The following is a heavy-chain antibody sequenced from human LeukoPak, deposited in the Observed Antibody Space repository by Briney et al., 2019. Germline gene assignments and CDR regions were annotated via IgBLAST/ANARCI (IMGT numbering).Heavy chain of an antibody. J-gene: IGHJ4*02. CDR3: AKDVAAYYYDSSGYYARRGFDGYYFDY. Sequence: GRSLRLSCAASGFTFSSYGMHWVRQAPGKGLEWVAVISYDGSNKYYADSVKGRFTISRDNSKNTLHLQMNSLRAEDTAVYYCAKDVAAYYYDSSGYYARRGFDGYYFDYWGQGTLVTVSS. CDR1: GFTFSSYG. CDR2: ISYDGSNK. D-gene: IGHD3-22*01. V-gene: IGHV3-30*18.